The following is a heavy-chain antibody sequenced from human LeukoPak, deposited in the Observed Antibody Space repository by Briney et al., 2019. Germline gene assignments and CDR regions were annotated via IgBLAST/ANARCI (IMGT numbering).Heavy chain of an antibody. CDR1: GYTFTSYG. CDR3: ARDWGYYGSGSYYVLGF. D-gene: IGHD3-10*01. J-gene: IGHJ4*02. V-gene: IGHV1-18*04. CDR2: ISAYNGNT. Sequence: ASVKVSCKASGYTFTSYGISWVRQAPGQGLEWMGWISAYNGNTNYAQKLQGRVTMITDTSTSTAYMELRSLRSDDTAVYYCARDWGYYGSGSYYVLGFWGQGTLVTVSS.